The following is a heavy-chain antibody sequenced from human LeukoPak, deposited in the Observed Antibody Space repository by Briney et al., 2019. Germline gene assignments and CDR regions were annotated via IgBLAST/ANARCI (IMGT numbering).Heavy chain of an antibody. J-gene: IGHJ4*02. V-gene: IGHV1-18*01. Sequence: DSVKVSCKASGYTFTNYDINWVRQAPGQGLEWMGWISTYNGNANYAQKLQGRVTMTTDTSTSTVYMELRSLRSDDTAVYYCAKIAYGANFFDSWGQGTLVTVSS. CDR1: GYTFTNYD. D-gene: IGHD4/OR15-4a*01. CDR3: AKIAYGANFFDS. CDR2: ISTYNGNA.